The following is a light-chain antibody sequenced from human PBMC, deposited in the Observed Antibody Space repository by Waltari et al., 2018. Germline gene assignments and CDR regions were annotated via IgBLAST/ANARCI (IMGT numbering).Light chain of an antibody. Sequence: QSALTQPPSASGSPGQSVTISCTGPSSDVAKSVSWYQQHPGKAPKLLIYEVRRRPSGVPERFSGSQSGNTASLTVSRLQGEDEADYYCSSYVGADDLVFGGGTRLAVI. CDR3: SSYVGADDLV. J-gene: IGLJ3*02. CDR2: EVR. V-gene: IGLV2-8*01. CDR1: SSDVAKS.